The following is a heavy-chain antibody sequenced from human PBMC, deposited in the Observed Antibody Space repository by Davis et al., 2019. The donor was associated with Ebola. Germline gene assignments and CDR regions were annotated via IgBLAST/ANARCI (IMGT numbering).Heavy chain of an antibody. D-gene: IGHD2-2*01. J-gene: IGHJ5*02. V-gene: IGHV1-18*01. CDR2: ISAYNGHT. CDR1: GYTFTSYG. Sequence: AASVKVSCKASGYTFTSYGISWVRQAPGQGLEWMGWISAYNGHTNYAQKLQGRVTMTTDTSTSTAYMELRSLRSDDTAVYYCARAPGVVVPAAIYENWFDPWGQGTLVTVSS. CDR3: ARAPGVVVPAAIYENWFDP.